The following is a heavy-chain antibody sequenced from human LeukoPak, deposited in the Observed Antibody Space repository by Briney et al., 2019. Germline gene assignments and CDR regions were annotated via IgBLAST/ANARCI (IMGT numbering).Heavy chain of an antibody. V-gene: IGHV4-34*01. J-gene: IGHJ4*02. CDR3: ARGRLTYYYGLRGGYFDY. CDR1: GGSFSGYY. Sequence: SETLSLTCAVYGGSFSGYYWSWIRQPPGKGLEWIGEINHSGSTNYNPSLKSRVTISVDTSKNQFSLKLSSVTAADTAVYYCARGRLTYYYGLRGGYFDYWGQGTLVTVSS. D-gene: IGHD3-10*01. CDR2: INHSGST.